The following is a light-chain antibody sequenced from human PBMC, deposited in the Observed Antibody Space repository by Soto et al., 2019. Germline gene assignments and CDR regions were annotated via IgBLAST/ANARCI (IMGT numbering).Light chain of an antibody. CDR3: QQYGSLSWT. CDR1: QNVDSNY. Sequence: EIVLTQSPGTLSLSPWERATLSCRASQNVDSNYLAWYQQKPGQAPRIIIFGASGRATGIPDRFSGSGSGTDFTLTISRLEPEDFAVYYCQQYGSLSWTFGQGTKVDI. CDR2: GAS. V-gene: IGKV3-20*01. J-gene: IGKJ1*01.